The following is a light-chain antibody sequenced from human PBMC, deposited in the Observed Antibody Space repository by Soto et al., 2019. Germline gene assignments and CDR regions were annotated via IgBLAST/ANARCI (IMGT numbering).Light chain of an antibody. CDR2: DAS. Sequence: DIVLTQSPATLSLSPGERATLSCRSSQGVSTYLAWYQQKPGQAPRLFTYDASNRATGTPARFSASGSGTDFTLTISSLEPEDFAVYYCQQRSKWPITFGQGTRLEIK. CDR3: QQRSKWPIT. CDR1: QGVSTY. J-gene: IGKJ5*01. V-gene: IGKV3-11*01.